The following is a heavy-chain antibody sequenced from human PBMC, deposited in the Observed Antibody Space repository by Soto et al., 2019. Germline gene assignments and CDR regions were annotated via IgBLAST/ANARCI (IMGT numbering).Heavy chain of an antibody. D-gene: IGHD5-12*01. Sequence: QVQLQQSGAGLVRPSQTLSLTCSISGDSVSSNTASWNWIRQSPSRGLEWLGRTFFRSQWYNDSPVPVPIRIIINPDTSKNQFSLHLNSVTPEDTAVYYCAKGDNLGPKTGYAFDPWGQGTLVAVSS. V-gene: IGHV6-1*01. CDR3: AKGDNLGPKTGYAFDP. CDR1: GDSVSSNTAS. CDR2: TFFRSQWYN. J-gene: IGHJ5*02.